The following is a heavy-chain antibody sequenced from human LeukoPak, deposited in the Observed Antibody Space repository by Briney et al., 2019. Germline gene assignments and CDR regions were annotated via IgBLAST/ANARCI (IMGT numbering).Heavy chain of an antibody. D-gene: IGHD2-15*01. CDR2: IKQDGSEK. V-gene: IGHV3-7*01. CDR3: ARGGRVTVVMPFDY. Sequence: GGSLRLSCAASGFTFSSYLMSGVRRAPEKGLEWVANIKQDGSEKYYVDSVKGRFTISRDNAKNSLYLQMNSLRAEDTAVYYCARGGRVTVVMPFDYWGQGTLVTVSS. CDR1: GFTFSSYL. J-gene: IGHJ4*02.